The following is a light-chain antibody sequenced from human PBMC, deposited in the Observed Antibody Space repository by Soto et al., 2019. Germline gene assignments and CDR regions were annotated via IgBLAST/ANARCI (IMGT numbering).Light chain of an antibody. J-gene: IGKJ4*01. CDR3: QQYDNLPLT. Sequence: DIPMTPYPSSLSASVGDRVTITCQASQDISNSLNWYQQKPWKAPKLLIYDAYNLETGVPARFSGSGSGTYVTVTISRLQPEDIATYYCQQYDNLPLTVGGGNKVEIK. V-gene: IGKV1-33*01. CDR2: DAY. CDR1: QDISNS.